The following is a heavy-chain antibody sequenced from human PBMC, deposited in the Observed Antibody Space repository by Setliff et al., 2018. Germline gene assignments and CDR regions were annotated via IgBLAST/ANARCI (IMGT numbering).Heavy chain of an antibody. D-gene: IGHD6-19*01. CDR1: GGTFSNSA. J-gene: IGHJ6*03. V-gene: IGHV1-69*13. CDR2: IIPIRGAA. CDR3: ARGPSGWSSATSRYYFYMDV. Sequence: SVKVSCKAFGGTFSNSAINWVRQAPGQGLEWMGGIIPIRGAADYAQRFQGKVIITADGSTSTAYMELTSLRSDDAAVYYCARGPSGWSSATSRYYFYMDVWGKGTTVTVSS.